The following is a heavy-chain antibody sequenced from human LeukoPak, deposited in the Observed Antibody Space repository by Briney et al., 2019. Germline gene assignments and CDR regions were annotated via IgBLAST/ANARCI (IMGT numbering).Heavy chain of an antibody. CDR2: FDLEDGET. J-gene: IGHJ4*02. Sequence: ASVKVSCKVSGYTLTELSMHWVRQAPGKGLEWMGGFDLEDGETIYAQKFQGRVTMTEDTSTDTAYMELSSLRSEDTAVYYCATVIITGTRVHTVFDYWGQGTLVTVSS. CDR1: GYTLTELS. D-gene: IGHD1-7*01. V-gene: IGHV1-24*01. CDR3: ATVIITGTRVHTVFDY.